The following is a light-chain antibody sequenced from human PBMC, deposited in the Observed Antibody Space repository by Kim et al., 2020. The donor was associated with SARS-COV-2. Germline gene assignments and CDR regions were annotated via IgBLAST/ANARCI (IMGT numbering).Light chain of an antibody. CDR1: QGISSY. J-gene: IGKJ2*01. CDR3: QQLNSYPHT. Sequence: SAAVGDRVTITCRASQGISSYLAWYQQKPGKAPNLLIFAASTLQSGVPSRFSGSGSGTDFTLTINSLQPEDFATYYCQQLNSYPHTFGQGTKLEI. V-gene: IGKV1-9*01. CDR2: AAS.